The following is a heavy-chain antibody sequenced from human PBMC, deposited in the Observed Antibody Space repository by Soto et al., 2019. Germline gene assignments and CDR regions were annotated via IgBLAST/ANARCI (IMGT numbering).Heavy chain of an antibody. Sequence: SQTLSLTCAISGDSVSSNTAAWNWIRSSPSRGLEWLGRTYYRSNWRHDYAVSVRSRITVNPDTSKNHFSLQLNSVTPDDTAVYYCARGVAGSGFDLWGQGTLVTVAS. CDR2: TYYRSNWRH. CDR1: GDSVSSNTAA. V-gene: IGHV6-1*01. CDR3: ARGVAGSGFDL. D-gene: IGHD6-19*01. J-gene: IGHJ4*02.